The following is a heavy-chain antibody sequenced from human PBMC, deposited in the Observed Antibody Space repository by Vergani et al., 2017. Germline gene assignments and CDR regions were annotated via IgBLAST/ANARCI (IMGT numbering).Heavy chain of an antibody. V-gene: IGHV1-18*01. J-gene: IGHJ6*03. CDR3: ARGGGGYCSSTSCDYYYYYMDV. CDR2: ISAYNGNT. D-gene: IGHD2-2*01. CDR1: GYTFTSYG. Sequence: QVQLVQSGAEVKKPGASVKVSCKASGYTFTSYGISWARQAPGQGLEWMGWISAYNGNTNYAQKLQGIVTMTTDTSASTAYMELRSMRSDDTDVYYCARGGGGYCSSTSCDYYYYYMDVWGKGTTVTVSS.